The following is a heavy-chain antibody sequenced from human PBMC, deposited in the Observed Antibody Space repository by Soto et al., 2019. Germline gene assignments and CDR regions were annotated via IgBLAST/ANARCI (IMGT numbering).Heavy chain of an antibody. J-gene: IGHJ4*02. V-gene: IGHV1-8*01. Sequence: QVQLVQSGAEVKKPGASVKVSCKASGYTFTSYDINWVRQATGQGLEWMGWMNPNSGNTGYAQKFQGRVTMRRNTSISTAYMELSSLRSEDTAVYYCAGDHGLRGDYRYWGQGTLVTVSS. CDR2: MNPNSGNT. CDR3: AGDHGLRGDYRY. CDR1: GYTFTSYD. D-gene: IGHD3-16*02.